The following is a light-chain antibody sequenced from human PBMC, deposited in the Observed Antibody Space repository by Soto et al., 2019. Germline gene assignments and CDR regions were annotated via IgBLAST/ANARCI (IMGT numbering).Light chain of an antibody. CDR3: CSCTSTSVPWA. V-gene: IGLV2-11*01. CDR1: SSDVGGYNY. Sequence: QSALTQPRSVSGSPGQSVTISCTGTSSDVGGYNYVSWYQQHPGKAPKLMIYDVTKRPSGVPHRFSASKFGNTASLTISGLQAEDEADYYCCSCTSTSVPWAFGGGTKLTVL. CDR2: DVT. J-gene: IGLJ3*02.